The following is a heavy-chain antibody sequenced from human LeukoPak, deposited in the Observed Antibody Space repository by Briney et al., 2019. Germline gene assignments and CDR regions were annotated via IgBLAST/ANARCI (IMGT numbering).Heavy chain of an antibody. CDR1: GFTFDDYA. Sequence: GGSLRLSCAASGFTFDDYAMHWVRQAPGKGLEWVSGISWNSGSIGYADSVKGRFTISRDNAKNSLYLQMNSLRAEDTALYYCAKGDGSSGYYYGDYFDYWGQGTLVTVSS. J-gene: IGHJ4*02. V-gene: IGHV3-9*01. D-gene: IGHD3-22*01. CDR2: ISWNSGSI. CDR3: AKGDGSSGYYYGDYFDY.